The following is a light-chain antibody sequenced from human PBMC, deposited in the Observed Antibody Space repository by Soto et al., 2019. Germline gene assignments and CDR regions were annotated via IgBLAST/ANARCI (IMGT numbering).Light chain of an antibody. V-gene: IGKV1-39*01. J-gene: IGKJ4*01. CDR2: AAS. CDR3: QQANSFPLT. Sequence: DIQMTQSPSSLSASVGDRVTITCRASQSISSYLNWYQQKPGKAPKLLIYAASSLQSGVPSRFSGSGSGTDFTLTISSLQPEDFATYYCQQANSFPLTFGGGTEVDIK. CDR1: QSISSY.